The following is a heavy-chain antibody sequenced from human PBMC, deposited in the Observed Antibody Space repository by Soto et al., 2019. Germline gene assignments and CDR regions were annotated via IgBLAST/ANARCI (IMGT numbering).Heavy chain of an antibody. Sequence: SETLSLTCTVSGGSISCGGYYWSWIRQHPGKGLEWIGYIYYSGSTYYNPSLKSRVTISVDTSKNQFSLKLSSVTAADTAVYYCAREVQRTTPGYSSSWSRFDPWGQGTLVTVSS. D-gene: IGHD6-13*01. CDR2: IYYSGST. CDR3: AREVQRTTPGYSSSWSRFDP. CDR1: GGSISCGGYY. V-gene: IGHV4-31*03. J-gene: IGHJ5*02.